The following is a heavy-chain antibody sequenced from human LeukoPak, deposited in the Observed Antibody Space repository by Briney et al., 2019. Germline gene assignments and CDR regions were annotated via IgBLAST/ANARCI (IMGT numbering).Heavy chain of an antibody. CDR1: GYTFTSYG. J-gene: IGHJ4*02. CDR3: ARGGRITMIVVVIADY. V-gene: IGHV1-18*01. CDR2: ISAYNGNT. D-gene: IGHD3-22*01. Sequence: GASVKVSCKASGYTFTSYGISWVRQAPGQGLEWMGWISAYNGNTNYAQKLQGRVTMTTDTSTSTAYMELSRLRSDDTAVYYCARGGRITMIVVVIADYWGQGTLVTVSS.